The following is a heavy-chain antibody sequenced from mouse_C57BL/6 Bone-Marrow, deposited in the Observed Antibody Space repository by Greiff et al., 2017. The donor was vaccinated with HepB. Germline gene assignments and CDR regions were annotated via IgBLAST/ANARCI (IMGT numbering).Heavy chain of an antibody. D-gene: IGHD2-5*01. CDR2: IRNKANNHAT. CDR3: TLAYYSNYGWYFDV. Sequence: EVMLVESGGGLVQPGGSMKLSCAASGFTFSDAWMDWVRQSPEKGLEWVAEIRNKANNHATYYAESVKGRFTISRDDSKSSVYLQMNSLRAEDTGIYSCTLAYYSNYGWYFDVWGTGTTVTVSS. V-gene: IGHV6-6*01. CDR1: GFTFSDAW. J-gene: IGHJ1*03.